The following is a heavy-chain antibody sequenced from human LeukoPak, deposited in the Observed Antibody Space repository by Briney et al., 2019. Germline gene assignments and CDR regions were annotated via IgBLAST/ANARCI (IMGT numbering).Heavy chain of an antibody. J-gene: IGHJ4*02. V-gene: IGHV1-18*01. CDR2: ISAYNGNT. Sequence: GASVKVSCKASGYTFTSYGISWVRQAPGQGLEWMGSISAYNGNTNYAQKLQGRVTMTTDTSTSTAYMELRSLRSDDTAVYYCARDTRPYSSGWYIYFDYWGQGTLVTVSS. CDR3: ARDTRPYSSGWYIYFDY. CDR1: GYTFTSYG. D-gene: IGHD6-19*01.